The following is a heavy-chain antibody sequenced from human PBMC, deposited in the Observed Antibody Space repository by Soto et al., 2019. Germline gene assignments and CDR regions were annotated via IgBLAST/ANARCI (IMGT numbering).Heavy chain of an antibody. D-gene: IGHD1-26*01. CDR3: AKVDYSASYIDY. Sequence: GGSLRLSCAASGFTFSSYWMHWVRQAPGKGLVWVSRINSDGSSTSYADSVKGRFTISRDNSKNTLYLQMNSLRAEDTAVYYCAKVDYSASYIDYCAQGTLVTVSS. V-gene: IGHV3-74*01. J-gene: IGHJ4*02. CDR2: INSDGSST. CDR1: GFTFSSYW.